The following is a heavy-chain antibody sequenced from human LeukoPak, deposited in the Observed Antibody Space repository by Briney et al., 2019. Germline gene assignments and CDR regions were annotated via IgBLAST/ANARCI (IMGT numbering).Heavy chain of an antibody. D-gene: IGHD6-13*01. V-gene: IGHV4-59*08. J-gene: IGHJ4*02. CDR3: ARHTDIAPLSSLKY. CDR2: IYYSGST. Sequence: PPETLSLTCTLPGGSTSSYYWRWIRQTPGRGREWIGDIYYSGSTNYNPSLKSRVTISVDTSKTKFSLKLSSVTAADTAVYYCARHTDIAPLSSLKYWGQGTLVTVSS. CDR1: GGSTSSYY.